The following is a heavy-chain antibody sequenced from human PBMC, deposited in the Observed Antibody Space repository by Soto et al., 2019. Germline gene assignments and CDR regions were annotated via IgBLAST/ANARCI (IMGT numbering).Heavy chain of an antibody. J-gene: IGHJ6*02. CDR2: ISYDGSNK. CDR3: ATPAGLAPAHYYGMDV. V-gene: IGHV3-30*03. CDR1: GFIISNYG. D-gene: IGHD2-2*01. Sequence: QVQLVESGGGVVQPGRSLRLSCAASGFIISNYGFHWVRQAPGKGLEWVAVISYDGSNKYYADFVKGRFTISRDNSKNRLYLQMNSLGAEDTAVFYCATPAGLAPAHYYGMDVWGQGTTVTVSS.